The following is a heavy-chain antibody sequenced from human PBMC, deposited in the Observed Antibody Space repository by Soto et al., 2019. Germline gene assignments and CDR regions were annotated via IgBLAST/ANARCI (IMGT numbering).Heavy chain of an antibody. Sequence: SETLSLTCTVSGGSISSYFWSWIRQHPGKGLEWIGHIYYSGSTYYNPSLKSRVTISVDTSKNQFSLKLSSVTAADTAVYYCARVDVGNYFDYWGQGTLVTVSS. CDR3: ARVDVGNYFDY. J-gene: IGHJ4*02. V-gene: IGHV4-59*12. CDR1: GGSISSYF. CDR2: IYYSGST. D-gene: IGHD1-26*01.